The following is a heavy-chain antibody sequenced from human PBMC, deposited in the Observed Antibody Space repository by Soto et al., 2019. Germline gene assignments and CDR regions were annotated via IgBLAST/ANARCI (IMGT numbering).Heavy chain of an antibody. D-gene: IGHD1-26*01. CDR1: GGSISSYY. V-gene: IGHV4-59*01. J-gene: IGHJ5*02. Sequence: ETLSLTCTVSGGSISSYYWSWIRQPPGKGLEWIGYINYGGTTNHNSSLKSRATISVDTSKNQFSLKLTSVTTADTAVYYCARGYSATYGRLDPWGQGTLVTVSS. CDR2: INYGGTT. CDR3: ARGYSATYGRLDP.